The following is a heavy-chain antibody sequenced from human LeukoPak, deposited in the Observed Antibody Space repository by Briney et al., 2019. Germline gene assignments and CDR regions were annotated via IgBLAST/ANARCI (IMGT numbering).Heavy chain of an antibody. V-gene: IGHV4-34*12. CDR3: ARQGRGGDAFDI. Sequence: SETLSLTCAVYGGSFSGYYWSWLRQSPGRGLEWIGEIIHSGGTNYNPSLKSRVSISLGTSTNQFSLKLTSVTAADTAVYYCARQGRGGDAFDIWGRGTLVTVSS. J-gene: IGHJ3*02. CDR2: IIHSGGT. CDR1: GGSFSGYY. D-gene: IGHD3-10*01.